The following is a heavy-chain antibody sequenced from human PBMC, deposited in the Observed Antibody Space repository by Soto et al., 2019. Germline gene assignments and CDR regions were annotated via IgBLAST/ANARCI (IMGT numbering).Heavy chain of an antibody. Sequence: QLQLQESGPGLVKPSETLSLTCTVSGGSISSSSYYWGWIRQPPGKGLEWIGSIYYSGSTYYNPSLKSRVTISVDTSKNQFSLKLSSVTAPDTAVYYCARQPGPSIAAAGTRWFDPWGQGTLVTVSS. V-gene: IGHV4-39*01. CDR1: GGSISSSSYY. CDR2: IYYSGST. D-gene: IGHD6-13*01. J-gene: IGHJ5*02. CDR3: ARQPGPSIAAAGTRWFDP.